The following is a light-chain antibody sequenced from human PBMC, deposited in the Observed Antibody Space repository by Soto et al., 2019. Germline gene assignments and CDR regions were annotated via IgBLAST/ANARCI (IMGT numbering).Light chain of an antibody. CDR2: RSS. J-gene: IGKJ1*01. CDR1: QDLDNW. CDR3: EQYSSYWS. V-gene: IGKV1-5*03. Sequence: ILMSQSPSSLSASVGDRVTITCRASQDLDNWLAWYQQKPGKAPQLLIYRSSTLKTGVPSRFSGVGSGAEYTLTIGGLQPDDFATYYCEQYSSYWSFGQGTMVEI.